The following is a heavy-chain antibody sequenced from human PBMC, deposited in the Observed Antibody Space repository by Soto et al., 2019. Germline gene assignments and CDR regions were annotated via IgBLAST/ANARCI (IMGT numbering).Heavy chain of an antibody. Sequence: QVQLVQSGAEVKKPGSSVKVSCKASGGTFSSYTISWVRQAPGQGLEWMGRIIPILGIANYAQKFQGRVTITADKSTCTAYMELSSLRSEDTAVYYCARAGSGPSTYYYYYAMDVWGQGTTVTVSS. CDR1: GGTFSSYT. V-gene: IGHV1-69*02. J-gene: IGHJ6*02. CDR2: IIPILGIA. D-gene: IGHD5-12*01. CDR3: ARAGSGPSTYYYYYAMDV.